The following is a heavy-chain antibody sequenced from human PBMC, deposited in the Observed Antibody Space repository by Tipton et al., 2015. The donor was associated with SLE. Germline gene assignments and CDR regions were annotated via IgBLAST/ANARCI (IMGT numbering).Heavy chain of an antibody. Sequence: TLSLTCAVYGGSFSGYYWSWIRQPPGKGLEWIGEINHSGSTNYNPSLKSRVTISVDTSKNQFSLKLSSVTAADTAVYYCARRYSSSWADWFDPWGQGTLVTVSS. CDR2: INHSGST. D-gene: IGHD6-13*01. CDR3: ARRYSSSWADWFDP. V-gene: IGHV4-34*01. CDR1: GGSFSGYY. J-gene: IGHJ5*02.